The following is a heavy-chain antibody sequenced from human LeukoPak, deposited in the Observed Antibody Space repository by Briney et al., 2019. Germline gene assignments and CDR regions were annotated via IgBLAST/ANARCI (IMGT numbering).Heavy chain of an antibody. CDR1: GYSISSGYY. CDR3: ATRRGGWYTRDY. CDR2: IYHSGST. D-gene: IGHD6-19*01. V-gene: IGHV4-38-2*02. J-gene: IGHJ4*02. Sequence: SETLSLTCTVSGYSISSGYYWGWIRQPLGKGLEWIGSIYHSGSTYYNPSLKSRVTISVDTSKNQFSLKLSSVTAADTAVYYCATRRGGWYTRDYWGQGTLVTVSS.